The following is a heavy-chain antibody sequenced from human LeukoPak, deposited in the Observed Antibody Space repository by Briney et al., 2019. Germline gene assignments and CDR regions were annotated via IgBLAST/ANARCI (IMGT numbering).Heavy chain of an antibody. CDR3: ARAPQTSILWFDY. CDR2: ISSSSSYI. V-gene: IGHV3-21*01. D-gene: IGHD3-16*01. J-gene: IGHJ4*02. CDR1: GFTFSSYS. Sequence: GGSLRLSCAASGFTFSSYSMNWVRQAPGKGLEWVSSISSSSSYIYYADSVKGRFTISRDNAKNSLYLQMNSLRAEDTAVYYCARAPQTSILWFDYWGQGTLVTVSS.